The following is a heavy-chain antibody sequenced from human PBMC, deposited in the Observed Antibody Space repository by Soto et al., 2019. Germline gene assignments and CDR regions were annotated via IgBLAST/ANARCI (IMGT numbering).Heavy chain of an antibody. CDR1: GGSFSGYY. D-gene: IGHD6-13*01. Sequence: PSETLSLTCAVYGGSFSGYYWSWIRQPPGKGLEWIGEINHSGSTNYNPSLKSRVTISVDTSKNQFSLKLSSVTAADTAVYYCARTYSSSLYFHFTNWFDPWGQGTLVTVSS. V-gene: IGHV4-34*01. CDR3: ARTYSSSLYFHFTNWFDP. J-gene: IGHJ5*02. CDR2: INHSGST.